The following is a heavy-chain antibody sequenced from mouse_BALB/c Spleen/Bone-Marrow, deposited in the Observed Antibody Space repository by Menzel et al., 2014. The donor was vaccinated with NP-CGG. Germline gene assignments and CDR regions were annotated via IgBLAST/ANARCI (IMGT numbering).Heavy chain of an antibody. CDR2: IIPYNDGT. CDR1: GYTFTSYV. J-gene: IGHJ1*01. D-gene: IGHD2-3*01. Sequence: EVQRVESGPELVKLGTSVKMSCKASGYTFTSYVMHWVKQKPGQGLEWIGYIIPYNDGTKYNEKFKGKATLTSDKSSSTAYMELSSLTSEDSAVYYCASHDGYYVGWYFDVWGAGTTVTVSS. CDR3: ASHDGYYVGWYFDV. V-gene: IGHV1-14*01.